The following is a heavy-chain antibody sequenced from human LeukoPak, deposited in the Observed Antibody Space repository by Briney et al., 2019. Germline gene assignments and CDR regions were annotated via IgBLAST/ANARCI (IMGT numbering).Heavy chain of an antibody. CDR3: ARDAYYDSSKKGAFDI. D-gene: IGHD3-22*01. CDR2: INHSGST. Sequence: SETLSLTCAVYGGSFSGYYWSWIRQPPGKGLEWIGEINHSGSTNYNPSLKSRVTISVDTSKNQFSLKLSSVTAADTAVYYCARDAYYDSSKKGAFDIWGQGTMVTVSS. V-gene: IGHV4-34*01. CDR1: GGSFSGYY. J-gene: IGHJ3*02.